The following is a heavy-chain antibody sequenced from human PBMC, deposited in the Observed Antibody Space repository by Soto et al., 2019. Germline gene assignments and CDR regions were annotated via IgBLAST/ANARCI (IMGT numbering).Heavy chain of an antibody. V-gene: IGHV1-3*01. CDR1: GFTFSDTL. Sequence: QVQLVXSGAXMKKXGASVXISCQASGFTFSDTLINXXXXXXXXGLEWMGWINPANGNTRYSESFQGRVTISSLSSAXTAYXXXXXXXXXXXXXXXXXXXXXXXXXXXNDAFDVWGQGTMITVSS. J-gene: IGHJ3*01. CDR3: XXXXXXXXXXXNDAFDV. CDR2: INPANGNT.